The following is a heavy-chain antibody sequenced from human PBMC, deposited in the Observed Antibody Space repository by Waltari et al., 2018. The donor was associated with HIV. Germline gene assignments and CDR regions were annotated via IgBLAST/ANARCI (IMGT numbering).Heavy chain of an antibody. CDR1: GGSFSTYY. V-gene: IGHV4-59*01. CDR3: ARDFYGSGIGLSRGRRYFDP. D-gene: IGHD3-10*01. CDR2: INYNGGT. J-gene: IGHJ5*02. Sequence: QVQLQESGPGLVKPSETLSLTCTVSGGSFSTYYWSWIRQPPGKGLEWMGYINYNGGTKYNPSLKNRVTMTIDTSKTQFSLELSSVTTADTAIYYCARDFYGSGIGLSRGRRYFDPWGQGALVTVSS.